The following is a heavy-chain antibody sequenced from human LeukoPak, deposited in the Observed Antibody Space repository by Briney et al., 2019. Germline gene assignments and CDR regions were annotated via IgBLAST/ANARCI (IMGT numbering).Heavy chain of an antibody. CDR3: ARTSHESVLYWSDP. CDR1: GGTFSRLS. Sequence: ASVKVSCKASGGTFSRLSISWVRQAPGQGLEWMGWISGYNGNTNYAQKFQGRVTMTTDTSTSTAYMELRSLRSDDTAVYYCARTSHESVLYWSDPWGQGTLVNVSS. CDR2: ISGYNGNT. D-gene: IGHD3-16*01. J-gene: IGHJ5*02. V-gene: IGHV1-18*01.